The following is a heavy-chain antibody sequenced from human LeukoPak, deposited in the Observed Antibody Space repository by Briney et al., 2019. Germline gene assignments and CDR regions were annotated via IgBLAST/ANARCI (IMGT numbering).Heavy chain of an antibody. CDR1: GFTLSSYS. V-gene: IGHV3-21*01. CDR2: ISSSSSYI. CDR3: ASGDSSGFDY. J-gene: IGHJ4*02. D-gene: IGHD3-22*01. Sequence: GGSLRLSCAASGFTLSSYSMNWVRQTPGKGLEWVSSISSSSSYIYYADSVKGRFTISRDNAKNSLYLQMNSQRAEDTAVYYCASGDSSGFDYWGQGTLVTVSS.